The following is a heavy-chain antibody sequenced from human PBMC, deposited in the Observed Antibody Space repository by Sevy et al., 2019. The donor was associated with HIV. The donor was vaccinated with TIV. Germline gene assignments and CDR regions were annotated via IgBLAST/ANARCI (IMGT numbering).Heavy chain of an antibody. CDR1: GGSISSYY. V-gene: IGHV4-59*01. CDR3: ASFSGRRCSGGSCYIADAFDI. J-gene: IGHJ3*02. Sequence: SETLSLTCTVSGGSISSYYWSWIRQPPGKGLEWIGYIYYSGSTNYNPSLKSRVTISVDTSKNQFSLKLSSVTAADTAVYYCASFSGRRCSGGSCYIADAFDIRGQGTMVTVSS. D-gene: IGHD2-15*01. CDR2: IYYSGST.